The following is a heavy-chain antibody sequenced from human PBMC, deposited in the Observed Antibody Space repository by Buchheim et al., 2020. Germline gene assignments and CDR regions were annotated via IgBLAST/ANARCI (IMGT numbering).Heavy chain of an antibody. CDR3: ARYAYGVRRWFDS. CDR1: GFTFSDYY. Sequence: QVQLVESGGGLVKPGGSLRLSCAASGFTFSDYYMTWIRQAPGKGLEWISYIRSTGSVHYADSVKGRFTISRDNAKNSLYLQMNTLRGDDTAVYYCARYAYGVRRWFDSWGQGTL. D-gene: IGHD4/OR15-4a*01. J-gene: IGHJ5*01. CDR2: IRSTGSV. V-gene: IGHV3-11*01.